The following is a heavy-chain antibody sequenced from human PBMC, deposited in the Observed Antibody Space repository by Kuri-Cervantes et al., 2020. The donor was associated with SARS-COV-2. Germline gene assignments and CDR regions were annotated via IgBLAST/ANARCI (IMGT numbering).Heavy chain of an antibody. CDR3: ARPDCTINGVCFMDV. Sequence: GGSLRLSCAASRFTFRNYVLNWVRQAPGRGLEWVSIIDDSGVNTYYADSVKGRFTISRDNSKNTLYLQMNSLRAEDTAVFYCARPDCTINGVCFMDVWGQGTTVTVSS. CDR2: IDDSGVNT. D-gene: IGHD2-8*01. V-gene: IGHV3-23*01. J-gene: IGHJ6*02. CDR1: RFTFRNYV.